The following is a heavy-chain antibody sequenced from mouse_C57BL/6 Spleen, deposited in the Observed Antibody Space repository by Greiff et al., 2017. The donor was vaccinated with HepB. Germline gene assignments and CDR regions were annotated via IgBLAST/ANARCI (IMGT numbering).Heavy chain of an antibody. CDR3: ARRGDAGIDY. CDR1: GSTFSDYY. J-gene: IGHJ4*01. V-gene: IGHV5-12*01. CDR2: ISNGGGST. Sequence: EVKLVESGGGLVQPGASLKLSCAASGSTFSDYYMYWVRQTPEKRLEWVAYISNGGGSTYYPDTVKGRFTISRDNAKNTLYMQMSSLTSEDSAVYYCARRGDAGIDYWGQGTTVTVSS.